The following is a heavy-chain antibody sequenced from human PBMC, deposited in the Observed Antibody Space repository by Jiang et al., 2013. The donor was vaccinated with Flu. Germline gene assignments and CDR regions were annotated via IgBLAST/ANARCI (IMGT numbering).Heavy chain of an antibody. J-gene: IGHJ3*02. V-gene: IGHV4-31*03. CDR2: IYYSGST. CDR3: ARGLIQDCGGDCYVWVDAFDI. D-gene: IGHD2-21*02. Sequence: SLTCTVSGGSISSGGYYWSWIRQHPGKGLEWIGYIYYSGSTYYNPSLKSRVTISVDTSKNQFSLKLSSVTAADTAVYYCARGLIQDCGGDCYVWVDAFDIWGQGTMVTVSS. CDR1: GGSISSGGYY.